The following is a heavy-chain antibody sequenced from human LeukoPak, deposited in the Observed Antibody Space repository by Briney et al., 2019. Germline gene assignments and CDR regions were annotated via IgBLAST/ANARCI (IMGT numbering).Heavy chain of an antibody. J-gene: IGHJ6*02. CDR1: WDSVSSNSAA. D-gene: IGHD6-13*01. Sequence: SQTLSLTCAISWDSVSSNSAAWNWIRQSPSRGLEWLGRTYYRSKWYNDYAVSVKSRITINPDTSKNQFSLQLNSVTPEDTAVYYCAREPMVGIGAAGYYYYGMDVWGQGTTVTVSS. CDR2: TYYRSKWYN. CDR3: AREPMVGIGAAGYYYYGMDV. V-gene: IGHV6-1*01.